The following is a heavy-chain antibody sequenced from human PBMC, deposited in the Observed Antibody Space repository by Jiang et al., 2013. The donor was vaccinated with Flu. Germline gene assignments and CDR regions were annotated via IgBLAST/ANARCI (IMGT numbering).Heavy chain of an antibody. D-gene: IGHD3-3*02. CDR1: GVSFRSYS. Sequence: RLSCAATGVSFRSYSMNWVRQAPGKGLEWVASIRSNNQDKYYRDSVKGRFTISRDNAKNSLFLQMNSLRPEDTAVYYCAGATINIFGILREYFDSWGQGTLVTVSS. CDR3: AGATINIFGILREYFDS. CDR2: IRSNNQDK. J-gene: IGHJ4*02. V-gene: IGHV3-21*01.